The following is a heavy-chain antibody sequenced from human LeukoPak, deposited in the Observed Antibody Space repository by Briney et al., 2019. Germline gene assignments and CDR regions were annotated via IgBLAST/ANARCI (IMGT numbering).Heavy chain of an antibody. Sequence: GGSLRLSCAASGFTFSSYAMSWVRQSPGKGLEWVSVIYSGGSTYYADSVKGRFTISRDNSKNTLYLQMNSLRAEDTAVYYCARAVAGGEYYFDYWGQGTLVTVSS. V-gene: IGHV3-66*02. D-gene: IGHD3-10*01. CDR2: IYSGGST. CDR3: ARAVAGGEYYFDY. J-gene: IGHJ4*02. CDR1: GFTFSSYA.